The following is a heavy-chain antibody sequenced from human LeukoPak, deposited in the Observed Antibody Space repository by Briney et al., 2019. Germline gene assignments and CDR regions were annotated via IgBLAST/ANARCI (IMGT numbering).Heavy chain of an antibody. CDR2: ISYDGSNK. J-gene: IGHJ3*02. D-gene: IGHD3-22*01. Sequence: PGRSLRLSCAASGFTFSSYAMHWVRQAPGKGLEWVAVISYDGSNKYYADSVKGRFTISRDNSKNTLYLQMNSLRAEDTAVYYCARGQAYYYDSSGYYSDAFDIWGQGTMATVSS. CDR1: GFTFSSYA. V-gene: IGHV3-30-3*01. CDR3: ARGQAYYYDSSGYYSDAFDI.